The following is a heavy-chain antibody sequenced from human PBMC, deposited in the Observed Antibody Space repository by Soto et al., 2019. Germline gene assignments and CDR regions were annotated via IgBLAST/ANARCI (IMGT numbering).Heavy chain of an antibody. CDR3: ARLARIVVGPAANGMDV. Sequence: EVQLVESGGGLVQPGGSLRLSCAASGFTLSSYEMNWVRQAPGKGLEWVSYISSSGSTIYYADSVKGRFTNSRDNAKNSLYLQMNSLRAEDTAVYYCARLARIVVGPAANGMDVWGEGATVTVSS. J-gene: IGHJ6*04. D-gene: IGHD2-2*01. CDR1: GFTLSSYE. CDR2: ISSSGSTI. V-gene: IGHV3-48*03.